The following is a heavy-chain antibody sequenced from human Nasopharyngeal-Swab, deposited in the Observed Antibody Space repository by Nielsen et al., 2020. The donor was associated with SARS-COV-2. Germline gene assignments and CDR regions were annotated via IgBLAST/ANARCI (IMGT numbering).Heavy chain of an antibody. CDR2: INPSGGVT. CDR3: ARLPEYTSVWDYFDY. D-gene: IGHD6-19*01. CDR1: GYTFSSSY. J-gene: IGHJ4*02. V-gene: IGHV1-46*01. Sequence: ASVKVSCKASGYTFSSSYMQWVRQAPGQGLEWMGTINPSGGVTNYAQKFQGRVTMTRDTSSSTLYMELSGLRSEDTAVYYCARLPEYTSVWDYFDYLGQGTLVTVSS.